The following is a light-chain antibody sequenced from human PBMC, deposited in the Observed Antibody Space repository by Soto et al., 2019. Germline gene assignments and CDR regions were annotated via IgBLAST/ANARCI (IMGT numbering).Light chain of an antibody. V-gene: IGLV2-14*01. Sequence: QSVLTQPASVSGSPGQSVTISCTGTSSDVGGYNFVSWYQQHPGKAPKLIIYEVSNRPSGVSTRFSGSKSGNAASLSISGLQTEDGADYYCCSYTSRSTLVFGAGTKVTVL. J-gene: IGLJ1*01. CDR3: CSYTSRSTLV. CDR2: EVS. CDR1: SSDVGGYNF.